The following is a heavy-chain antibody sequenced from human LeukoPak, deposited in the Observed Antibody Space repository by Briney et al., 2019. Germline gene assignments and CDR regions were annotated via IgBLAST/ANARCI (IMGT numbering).Heavy chain of an antibody. CDR1: GGSFSYYY. CDR2: IHHTGST. J-gene: IGHJ4*02. Sequence: SETLSLTCAVYGGSFSYYYWTWIRQPPGKGLEWIGEIHHTGSTNYNPSLKSRVTISVDTSKNQFSLKLSSVIAADTAVYYCARGVAAVAGMGVDYWGQGTLVTVSS. CDR3: ARGVAAVAGMGVDY. V-gene: IGHV4-34*01. D-gene: IGHD6-19*01.